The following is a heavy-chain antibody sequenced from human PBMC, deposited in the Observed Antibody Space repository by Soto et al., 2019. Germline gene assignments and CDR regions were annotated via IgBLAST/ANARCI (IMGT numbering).Heavy chain of an antibody. Sequence: SLRVACAAAGVTFGGYAMHWVRQAPGKGLEWVAVISYDGSNKYYADSVKGRFTISRDNSENTLFLQMSSLRAEDTAVYYCAKDATRTSGWYYFDYWGQGTLVTVSS. J-gene: IGHJ4*02. CDR3: AKDATRTSGWYYFDY. V-gene: IGHV3-30-3*01. CDR2: ISYDGSNK. CDR1: GVTFGGYA. D-gene: IGHD6-19*01.